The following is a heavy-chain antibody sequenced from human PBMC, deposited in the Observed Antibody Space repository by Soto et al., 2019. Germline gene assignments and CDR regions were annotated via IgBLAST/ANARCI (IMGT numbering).Heavy chain of an antibody. J-gene: IGHJ3*02. CDR1: GGSMGNYL. Sequence: SGTLSITCAASGGSMGNYLWGWIRQTPGKGLEWIGYVYYTGNTNYNPSLESRVTVSVDPSKNQFSLNLSSMTAADTAVYYCARHIAGEACIGATAFDIWGQGTMVTVS. CDR3: ARHIAGEACIGATAFDI. V-gene: IGHV4-59*08. CDR2: VYYTGNT. D-gene: IGHD1-26*01.